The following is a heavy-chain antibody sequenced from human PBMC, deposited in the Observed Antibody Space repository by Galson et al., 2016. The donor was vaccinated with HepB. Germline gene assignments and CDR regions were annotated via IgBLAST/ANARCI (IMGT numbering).Heavy chain of an antibody. CDR3: ARGTLEPGLDY. V-gene: IGHV3-15*01. J-gene: IGHJ4*02. Sequence: SLRLSCAASGFTFSNAWMNWVRQAPGKGLEWVGRIKSKTDGGTTAYAAPVKGRFTISRDDSENMLYLQMNSLKTEDTAVYYCARGTLEPGLDYWGQGTLVTVSS. CDR2: IKSKTDGGTT. CDR1: GFTFSNAW. D-gene: IGHD1-1*01.